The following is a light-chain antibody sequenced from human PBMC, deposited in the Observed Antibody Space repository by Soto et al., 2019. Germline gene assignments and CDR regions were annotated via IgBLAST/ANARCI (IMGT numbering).Light chain of an antibody. CDR3: QQYDNWPLT. J-gene: IGKJ4*01. CDR2: DAS. CDR1: QRISRN. Sequence: EIVMPQSPATLSLSPGESATLSCRASQRISRNLAWYQQKPGQAPRLLIYDASTRATAIPARFSGSGSETEFTLTISSLQSEDFAVYYCQQYDNWPLTFGGGTTVDIK. V-gene: IGKV3-15*01.